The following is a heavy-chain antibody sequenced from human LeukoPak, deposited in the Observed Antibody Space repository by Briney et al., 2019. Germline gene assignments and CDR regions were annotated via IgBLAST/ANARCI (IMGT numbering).Heavy chain of an antibody. CDR2: INAGNGNT. Sequence: GASVKVSCKASGYTFTTYTMHWVRQAPGQRLEWMGWINAGNGNTKYSQKFQGRVTITRVTSASTAYMDLSSLRSEDTAVYYCAREIDRDGYNRFFDYWGQGILVTVSS. J-gene: IGHJ4*02. CDR1: GYTFTTYT. D-gene: IGHD5-24*01. CDR3: AREIDRDGYNRFFDY. V-gene: IGHV1-3*01.